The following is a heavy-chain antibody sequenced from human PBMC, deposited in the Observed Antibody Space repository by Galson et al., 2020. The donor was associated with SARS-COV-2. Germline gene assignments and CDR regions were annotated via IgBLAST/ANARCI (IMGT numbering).Heavy chain of an antibody. CDR3: ARDNPDNHDASDI. Sequence: ASETLSLACSVSGGSITNYYWSWIRQSPGKGLEWIGHIYYRGSTNYNPSLQSRVTIPVHPSKNQGPLKFTSVTPADTAVYYCARDNPDNHDASDIWAQGTMVTVSS. V-gene: IGHV4-59*01. CDR2: IYYRGST. D-gene: IGHD1-20*01. CDR1: GGSITNYY. J-gene: IGHJ3*02.